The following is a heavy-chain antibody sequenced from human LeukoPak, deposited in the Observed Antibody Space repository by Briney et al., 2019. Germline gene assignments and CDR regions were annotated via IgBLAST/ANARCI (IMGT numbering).Heavy chain of an antibody. CDR1: EYTFTSYD. Sequence: ASVKISCKASEYTFTSYDINWVRQATGQGLEWMGWMNPNSGNTGYAQKFQGRVTMTRNTSISTAYMELSSLRSEDTAVYYCARGEYYYGPGSYQDWGQGTLVTVSS. CDR2: MNPNSGNT. CDR3: ARGEYYYGPGSYQD. J-gene: IGHJ4*02. D-gene: IGHD3-10*01. V-gene: IGHV1-8*01.